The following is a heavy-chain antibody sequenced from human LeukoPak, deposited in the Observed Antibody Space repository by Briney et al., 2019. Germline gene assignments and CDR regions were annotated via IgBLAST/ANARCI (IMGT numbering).Heavy chain of an antibody. CDR1: GGSISSYY. V-gene: IGHV4-39*01. CDR3: ARHIGWSMITFGGVILGGFDY. CDR2: IFYSGST. J-gene: IGHJ4*02. D-gene: IGHD3-16*02. Sequence: SETLSLTCTVSGGSISSYYWSWIRQPPGKGLEWIGNIFYSGSTYYNPSLKSRVTISVDTSKNQFSLKLSSVTAADTAVYYCARHIGWSMITFGGVILGGFDYWGQGTLVTVSS.